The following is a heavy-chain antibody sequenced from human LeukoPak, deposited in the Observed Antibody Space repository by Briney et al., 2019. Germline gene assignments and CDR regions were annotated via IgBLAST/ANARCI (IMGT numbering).Heavy chain of an antibody. Sequence: SETLSLTCTVSGGSISSSSYYWSWIRQPPGKGLEWIGYIYYSGSTNYNPSLKSRVTISVDTSKNQFSLKLSSVTAADTAVYYCARGDYGDYWDAFDIWGQGTMVTVSS. D-gene: IGHD4-17*01. CDR2: IYYSGST. J-gene: IGHJ3*02. CDR3: ARGDYGDYWDAFDI. CDR1: GGSISSSSYY. V-gene: IGHV4-61*01.